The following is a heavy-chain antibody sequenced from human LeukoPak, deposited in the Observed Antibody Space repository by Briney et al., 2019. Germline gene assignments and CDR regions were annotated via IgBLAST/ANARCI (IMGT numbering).Heavy chain of an antibody. J-gene: IGHJ4*02. CDR3: ARVLEWFQYYFDY. V-gene: IGHV1-2*02. CDR2: INPNSGGT. Sequence: AASAKVSCKASGYTFTGYYMHWVRQAPGQGLEWMGWINPNSGGTNYAQKFQGRVTMTRDTSISTAYMELSRLRSDDTAVYYCARVLEWFQYYFDYWGQGTLVTVSS. CDR1: GYTFTGYY. D-gene: IGHD3-3*01.